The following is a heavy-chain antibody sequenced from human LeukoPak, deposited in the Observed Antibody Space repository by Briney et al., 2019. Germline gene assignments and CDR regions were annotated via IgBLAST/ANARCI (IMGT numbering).Heavy chain of an antibody. D-gene: IGHD6-19*01. CDR3: ARHVRGWYGDSGGMDV. CDR1: GYSFTSYW. Sequence: GESLKISCKGSGYSFTSYWIGWVRQMPGKGLEWMGIIYPGDSDTRYSPSFQGQVTISADKSISTAYLQWSSLKASDTAMYYCARHVRGWYGDSGGMDVWDQGTTVTVSS. J-gene: IGHJ6*02. V-gene: IGHV5-51*01. CDR2: IYPGDSDT.